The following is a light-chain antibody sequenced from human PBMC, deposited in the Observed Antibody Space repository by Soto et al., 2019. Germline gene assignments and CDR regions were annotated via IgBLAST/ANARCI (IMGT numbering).Light chain of an antibody. CDR3: HQTFTPPLP. CDR2: ATS. CDR1: RNIDTY. V-gene: IGKV1-39*01. J-gene: IGKJ4*01. Sequence: DIQMAQSPSSLSASVGDRVTITCRASRNIDTYLSWYQQKAGKAPKLLIFATSTLQSGVPSRFSGSGSGTDFTLTISSLQPEDFGTYYCHQTFTPPLPFGGGTRVEIK.